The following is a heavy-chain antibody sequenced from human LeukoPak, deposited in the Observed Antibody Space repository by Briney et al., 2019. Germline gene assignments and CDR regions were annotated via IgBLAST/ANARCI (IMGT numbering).Heavy chain of an antibody. Sequence: GGSLRLSCAASGFTFSDYAMHWVRQAPGKGLEWVAVIGYDGSNKYDVDSVKGRFTISRDNSKNMMYLQMNSLRAEDTAVYYCARDRLMVRGVMVGTFDLWGQGTMVTVSS. J-gene: IGHJ3*01. CDR3: ARDRLMVRGVMVGTFDL. CDR2: IGYDGSNK. V-gene: IGHV3-33*01. CDR1: GFTFSDYA. D-gene: IGHD3-10*01.